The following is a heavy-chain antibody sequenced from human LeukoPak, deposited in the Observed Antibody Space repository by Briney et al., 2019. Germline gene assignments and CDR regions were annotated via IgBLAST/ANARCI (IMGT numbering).Heavy chain of an antibody. Sequence: PGGSLRLSCAASGFTFSSYSMNWVRQAPGKGLEWVSYISSSSSTIYYADSVKGRFTISRDNAKNSLYLQMNSLRAEDTAVYYCARIKEAARAMYYFDYWGQGTLVTVSS. V-gene: IGHV3-48*04. D-gene: IGHD6-6*01. CDR2: ISSSSSTI. CDR1: GFTFSSYS. J-gene: IGHJ4*02. CDR3: ARIKEAARAMYYFDY.